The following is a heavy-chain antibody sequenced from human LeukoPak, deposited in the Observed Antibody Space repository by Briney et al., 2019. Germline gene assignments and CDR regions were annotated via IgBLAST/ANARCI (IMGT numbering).Heavy chain of an antibody. Sequence: SVKVSCKASGGTFSSYAISWVRQAPGQGLEWMGRIIPIFGTANYAQKFQGRVTITADESTSTAYMELSSLRSEDTAVYYCAREMFSRRKPRYCSGGSCSNWFDPWGQGTLVTVSS. J-gene: IGHJ5*02. CDR2: IIPIFGTA. CDR1: GGTFSSYA. V-gene: IGHV1-69*13. D-gene: IGHD2-15*01. CDR3: AREMFSRRKPRYCSGGSCSNWFDP.